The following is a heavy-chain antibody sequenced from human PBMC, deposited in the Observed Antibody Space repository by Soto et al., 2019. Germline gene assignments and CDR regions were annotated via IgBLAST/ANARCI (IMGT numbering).Heavy chain of an antibody. Sequence: QVQLVQSGAEVKKPGSSVKVSCKASGGTFSSSAISWVRQAPGQGLEWMGAIIPVFGTAHYAQKFQGGVTITADKPTSTAYMELSRLRSEDTAVYYCARERPDRGKDVWGQGTTVTVSS. J-gene: IGHJ6*02. CDR3: ARERPDRGKDV. V-gene: IGHV1-69*06. CDR1: GGTFSSSA. CDR2: IIPVFGTA. D-gene: IGHD3-22*01.